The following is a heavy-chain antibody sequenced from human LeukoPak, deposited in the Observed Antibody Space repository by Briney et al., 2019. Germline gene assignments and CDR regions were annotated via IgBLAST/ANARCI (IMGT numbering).Heavy chain of an antibody. CDR3: TTDAATIAAAGTGPF. CDR1: GFTFSNAW. Sequence: GGSLRLSCAASGFTFSNAWMTWVRQAPGKGLEWVGRIKTKTDGETTDYAAPVKGRFTISRDDSKNTLYLQMNSLKTEDTAVYYCTTDAATIAAAGTGPFWGQGTLVTVSS. D-gene: IGHD6-13*01. V-gene: IGHV3-15*01. CDR2: IKTKTDGETT. J-gene: IGHJ4*02.